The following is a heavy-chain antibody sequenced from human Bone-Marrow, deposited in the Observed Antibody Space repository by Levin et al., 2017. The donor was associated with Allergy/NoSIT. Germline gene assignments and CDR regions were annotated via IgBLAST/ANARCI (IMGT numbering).Heavy chain of an antibody. J-gene: IGHJ4*02. CDR2: IYYSGST. Sequence: PSETLSLTCTVSGGSISSYYWSWIRQPPGKGLQWIGYIYYSGSTNYNPSLKSRVSISVDTSKNQFSLKLSSVTAADTALYYCARARGPFYQFDYWGQGTLVTVSS. D-gene: IGHD2-2*01. CDR1: GGSISSYY. CDR3: ARARGPFYQFDY. V-gene: IGHV4-59*01.